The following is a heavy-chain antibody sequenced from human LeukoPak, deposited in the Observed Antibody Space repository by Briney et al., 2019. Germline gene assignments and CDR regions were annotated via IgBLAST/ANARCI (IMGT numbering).Heavy chain of an antibody. D-gene: IGHD4-11*01. V-gene: IGHV4-59*01. CDR2: IYYSGST. CDR3: ARVDNYVYDY. J-gene: IGHJ4*02. Sequence: PSETLSLTCTVSGGSISDYYWSWIRQPPGKGLEWIGYIYYSGSTNYNPPLKSRVTISTDTSKNQFSLKLSSVTAADTAVYYCARVDNYVYDYWGQGTLVTVSS. CDR1: GGSISDYY.